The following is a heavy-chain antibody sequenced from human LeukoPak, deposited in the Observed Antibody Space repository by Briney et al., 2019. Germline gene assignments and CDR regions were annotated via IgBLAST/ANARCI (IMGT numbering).Heavy chain of an antibody. CDR3: AKVTPTFGGVIDNFDY. Sequence: PGGSLRLSCAASGFTFSSYAMSWVRQAPGKGLEWVSGISGSGGTTYYADSVKGRFTISRANSKNTLFLQMISLSAEDTAVYYCAKVTPTFGGVIDNFDYWGQGTLVTVSS. D-gene: IGHD3-16*02. CDR2: ISGSGGTT. J-gene: IGHJ4*02. V-gene: IGHV3-23*01. CDR1: GFTFSSYA.